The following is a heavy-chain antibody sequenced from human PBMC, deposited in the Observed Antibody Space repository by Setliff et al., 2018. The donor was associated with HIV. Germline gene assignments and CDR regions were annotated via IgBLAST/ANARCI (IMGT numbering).Heavy chain of an antibody. CDR3: ARGRNRNYVVYGMDV. Sequence: ASVKVSCKASGYTFTNYAMHWVRQAPGQRLEWMGWINAGNGDTKYSQKFQGRVTFTWDTSASTAYMELSSLRSEDTALYYCARGRNRNYVVYGMDVWGQGTTVTVSS. V-gene: IGHV1-3*01. CDR1: GYTFTNYA. CDR2: INAGNGDT. J-gene: IGHJ6*02. D-gene: IGHD1-7*01.